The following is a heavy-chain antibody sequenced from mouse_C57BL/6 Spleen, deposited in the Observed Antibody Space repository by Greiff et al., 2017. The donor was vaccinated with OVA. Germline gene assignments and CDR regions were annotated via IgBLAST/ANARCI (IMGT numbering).Heavy chain of an antibody. V-gene: IGHV1-69*01. CDR2: IDPSDSYT. Sequence: QVQLQQPGAELVMPGASVKLSCKASGYTFTSYWMHWVKQRPGQGLEWIGEIDPSDSYTNYNQKFKGKSPLTVDKSSSTAYMQLSSLTSEDSAVYYYDRMGLRRNAKDYWGQGTSVTVSS. CDR3: DRMGLRRNAKDY. J-gene: IGHJ4*01. CDR1: GYTFTSYW. D-gene: IGHD2-4*01.